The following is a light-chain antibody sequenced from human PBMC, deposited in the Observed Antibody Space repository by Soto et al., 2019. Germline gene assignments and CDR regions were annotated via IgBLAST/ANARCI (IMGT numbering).Light chain of an antibody. CDR3: QQLNSYPYT. J-gene: IGKJ5*01. CDR2: AAS. Sequence: DIQLTQSPSFLSASVGDRVTITCRASQGISSYLVWYQQKPGKAPKLLIYAASTLQSGVPSRFSGSGSGTEFTLTISRLQPEDFATYYCQQLNSYPYTFGQGTRLEIK. V-gene: IGKV1-9*01. CDR1: QGISSY.